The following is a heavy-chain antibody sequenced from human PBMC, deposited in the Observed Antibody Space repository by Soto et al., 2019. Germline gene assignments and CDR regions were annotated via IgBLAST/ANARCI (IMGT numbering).Heavy chain of an antibody. J-gene: IGHJ4*02. CDR1: GWSFSGYY. CDR3: ARDKITGLFDY. V-gene: IGHV4-34*01. Sequence: AETLSLTCAVYGWSFSGYYWTWIRQPPGTGLEWMGEINHSESTNYAPALKSRVTISVDTSKNQFSLKLTSVTAADTAVYYCARDKITGLFDYWGQGTLVTVSS. D-gene: IGHD2-8*02. CDR2: INHSEST.